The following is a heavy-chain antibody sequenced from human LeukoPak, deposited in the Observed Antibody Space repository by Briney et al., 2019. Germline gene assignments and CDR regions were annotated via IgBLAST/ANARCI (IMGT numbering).Heavy chain of an antibody. CDR3: SRKPRRGGWFDP. Sequence: GGSLRLSCAASGFTFSSYAMSWVRQAPGKGLEWVSAISGSGGSTYYADSVKGRFTISRDNSKNTLYLQMNSLRAEDTAVYYCSRKPRRGGWFDPWGQGILVTVSS. CDR2: ISGSGGST. J-gene: IGHJ5*02. V-gene: IGHV3-23*01. CDR1: GFTFSSYA.